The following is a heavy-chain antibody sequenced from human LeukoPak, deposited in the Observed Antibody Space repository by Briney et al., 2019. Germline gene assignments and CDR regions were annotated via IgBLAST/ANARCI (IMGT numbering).Heavy chain of an antibody. Sequence: PGGSLRLSCAASGFTFSDYYMSWIRQAPGKGLGGVSYISSVRSYTNYADSVKGRFTISRDNAKNSQYLQMTSLRDEDTAVYYCARESGAVVPAAMHYYYGMDVWGKGTTVTVSS. CDR1: GFTFSDYY. J-gene: IGHJ6*04. CDR2: ISSVRSYT. CDR3: ARESGAVVPAAMHYYYGMDV. V-gene: IGHV3-11*06. D-gene: IGHD2-2*01.